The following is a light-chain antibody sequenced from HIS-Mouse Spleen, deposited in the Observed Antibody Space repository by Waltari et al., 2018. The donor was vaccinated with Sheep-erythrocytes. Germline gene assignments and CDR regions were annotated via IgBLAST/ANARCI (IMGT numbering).Light chain of an antibody. V-gene: IGKV1-5*03. CDR1: QSISSW. Sequence: DIQWTQPPSTLSASGGARGTSTCRASQSISSWLAWYQQKPGKAPKLLIYKASSLESGVPSRFSGSGSGTEFTLTISSLQPDDFATYYCQQYNSYPLTFGGGTKVEIK. CDR3: QQYNSYPLT. CDR2: KAS. J-gene: IGKJ4*01.